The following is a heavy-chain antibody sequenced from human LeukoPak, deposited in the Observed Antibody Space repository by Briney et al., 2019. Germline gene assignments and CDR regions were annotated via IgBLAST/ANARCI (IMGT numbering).Heavy chain of an antibody. D-gene: IGHD1-14*01. CDR1: GYTFTGYY. J-gene: IGHJ3*02. V-gene: IGHV1-69*06. Sequence: SVKVSCKASGYTFTGYYMHWVRQAPGQGLEWMGGIIPIFGTANYAQKFHGRVTITADKSTSTAYMELSSLRSEDTAVYYCARNSDRGKDSLDIWGQGTMVTVSS. CDR2: IIPIFGTA. CDR3: ARNSDRGKDSLDI.